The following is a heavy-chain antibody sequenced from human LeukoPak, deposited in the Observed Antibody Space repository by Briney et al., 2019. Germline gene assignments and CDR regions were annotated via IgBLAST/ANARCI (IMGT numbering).Heavy chain of an antibody. CDR3: ARERSNWGSAFDI. Sequence: GGSLRLSCAASGFSFSSYGMSWVRQAPGKGLEWVSAISGSGGSTYYADSVKGRFTISRDNSKNTLYLQMNSLRAEDTAVYYCARERSNWGSAFDIWGQGTMVTVSS. V-gene: IGHV3-23*01. J-gene: IGHJ3*02. CDR1: GFSFSSYG. CDR2: ISGSGGST. D-gene: IGHD7-27*01.